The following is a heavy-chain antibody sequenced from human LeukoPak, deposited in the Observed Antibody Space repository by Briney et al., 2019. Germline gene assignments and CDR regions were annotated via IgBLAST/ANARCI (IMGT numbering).Heavy chain of an antibody. CDR1: GYSFTTYW. D-gene: IGHD3-22*01. J-gene: IGHJ4*02. V-gene: IGHV5-51*01. CDR2: IYPGDSDT. Sequence: PGESLQISCKGSGYSFTTYWIGWVRQLPGKGLEWMGIIYPGDSDTKYSPSFQGQVTISADKSINTAYLQWSSLKASDTAMYYCARSYYPDSSGYYFDYWGQGTLVTVSS. CDR3: ARSYYPDSSGYYFDY.